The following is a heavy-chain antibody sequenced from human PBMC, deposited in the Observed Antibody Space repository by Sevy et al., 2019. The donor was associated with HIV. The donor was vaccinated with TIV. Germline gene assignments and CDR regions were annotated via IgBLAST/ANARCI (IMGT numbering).Heavy chain of an antibody. D-gene: IGHD3-22*01. Sequence: GGSLRLSCAASGFAFSSCSMHWVRQAPGKGLEWVSSINTGSYYIYYADSVKGRFTISRDNAKNSLFLQMNSLRAEDTAVCYCAREAATSSDYYLDAFDIWGQGTMVTVSS. CDR2: INTGSYYI. J-gene: IGHJ3*02. CDR3: AREAATSSDYYLDAFDI. V-gene: IGHV3-21*01. CDR1: GFAFSSCS.